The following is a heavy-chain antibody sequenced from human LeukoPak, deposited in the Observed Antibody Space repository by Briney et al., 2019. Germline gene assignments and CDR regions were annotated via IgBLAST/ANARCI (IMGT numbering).Heavy chain of an antibody. CDR3: ARNGYSYGYRLDY. CDR2: IFYSGST. V-gene: IGHV4-39*07. J-gene: IGHJ4*02. Sequence: SETLSLTCTVSGGSISTSNYYWGWIRQPPGKGLEWIGNIFYSGSTYYSPSLKSRVTISLDTSKNQFSLKLSSVTAADTAVYYCARNGYSYGYRLDYWGQGTLVTVSS. CDR1: GGSISTSNYY. D-gene: IGHD5-18*01.